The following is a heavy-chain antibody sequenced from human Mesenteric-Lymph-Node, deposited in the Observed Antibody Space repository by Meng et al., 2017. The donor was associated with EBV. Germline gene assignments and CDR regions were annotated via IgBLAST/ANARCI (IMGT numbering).Heavy chain of an antibody. Sequence: ITLTEPGPTLVKTPHTPTLPCTFSGFSIRTGGVGLGWFRQPPGKALEWLALIYWDDDKRYSPSLKSRLTITKDTSKNQVVLTMTNMDPVDTATYYCAHTSGDLYFDYWGQGTLVTVSS. V-gene: IGHV2-5*02. CDR1: GFSIRTGGVG. J-gene: IGHJ4*02. D-gene: IGHD3-10*01. CDR2: IYWDDDK. CDR3: AHTSGDLYFDY.